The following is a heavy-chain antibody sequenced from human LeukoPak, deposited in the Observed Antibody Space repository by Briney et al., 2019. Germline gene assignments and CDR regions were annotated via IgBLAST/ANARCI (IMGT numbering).Heavy chain of an antibody. CDR1: GGTFSSYA. CDR2: IIPIFGTA. Sequence: SVKVSCKASGGTFSSYAISWVRQAPGQGLEWMGGIIPIFGTANYAQKFQGRVTITADESTSTAYMELSSLRSEDTAVYYCARVDGVRVTLNWFDPWGQGTLVTVSS. J-gene: IGHJ5*02. CDR3: ARVDGVRVTLNWFDP. V-gene: IGHV1-69*13. D-gene: IGHD2-21*02.